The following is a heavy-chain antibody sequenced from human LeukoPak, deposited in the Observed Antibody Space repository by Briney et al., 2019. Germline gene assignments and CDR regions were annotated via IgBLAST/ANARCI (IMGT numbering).Heavy chain of an antibody. CDR3: ARDKLWFGDLDY. D-gene: IGHD3-10*01. CDR1: GGSISSYY. CDR2: IYTSGST. V-gene: IGHV4-4*07. J-gene: IGHJ4*02. Sequence: SETLSLTCTVSGGSISSYYWSWIRQPAGKGLEWIGRIYTSGSTNYNPSLKSRVTMSVDTSKNQFSLKLSSVTAADTAMYYCARDKLWFGDLDYWGQGTLVTVSS.